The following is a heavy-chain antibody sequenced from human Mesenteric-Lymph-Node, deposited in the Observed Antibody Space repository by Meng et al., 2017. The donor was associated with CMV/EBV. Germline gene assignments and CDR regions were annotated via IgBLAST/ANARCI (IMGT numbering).Heavy chain of an antibody. CDR1: GFTFSSYA. J-gene: IGHJ4*02. Sequence: SCAASGFTFSSYAMSWVRQAPGKGLEWVSAISGSGGSTYYADSVKGRFTISRDNSKNTLYLQMNSLRAEDTAVYYCAKQIGGYNSYFDYWGQGTLVTVSS. CDR2: ISGSGGST. CDR3: AKQIGGYNSYFDY. D-gene: IGHD5-24*01. V-gene: IGHV3-23*01.